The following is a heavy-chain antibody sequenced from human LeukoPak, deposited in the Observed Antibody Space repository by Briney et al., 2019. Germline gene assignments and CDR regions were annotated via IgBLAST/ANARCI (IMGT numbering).Heavy chain of an antibody. CDR1: GFTFNNAW. D-gene: IGHD7-27*01. V-gene: IGHV3-15*01. Sequence: GGSLRLSCAASGFTFNNAWMSWVRQAPGKGLEWVGRIKSESDGGTTDYAAPVKGRFTISRDDSKNTLYLQMNSLNTEDTAVYYCTTIKVTWGYWGQGTLVTVSP. CDR3: TTIKVTWGY. CDR2: IKSESDGGTT. J-gene: IGHJ4*02.